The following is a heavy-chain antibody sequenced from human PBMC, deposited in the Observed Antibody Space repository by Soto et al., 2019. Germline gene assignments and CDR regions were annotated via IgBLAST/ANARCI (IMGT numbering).Heavy chain of an antibody. V-gene: IGHV5-51*01. CDR3: ASRTGPGEVDAFDI. CDR2: VYPHDSDT. J-gene: IGHJ3*02. Sequence: GESLKISCKASGYRISTYWIAWVRQLPGKGLEWMGVVYPHDSDTTYSPAFQGQVTISADRSIGTAYLQWSSLKASDTAMYYCASRTGPGEVDAFDICGQGTMVNVSS. CDR1: GYRISTYW. D-gene: IGHD3-16*01.